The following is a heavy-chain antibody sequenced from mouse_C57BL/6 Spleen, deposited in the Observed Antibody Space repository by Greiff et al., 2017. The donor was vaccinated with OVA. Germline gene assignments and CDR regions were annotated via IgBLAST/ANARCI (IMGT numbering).Heavy chain of an antibody. CDR3: TIYGSSHYFDY. V-gene: IGHV1-15*01. J-gene: IGHJ2*01. Sequence: QVQLKESGAELVRPGASVTLSCKASGYTFTDYEMHWVKQTPVHGLEWIGAIDPETGGTAYNQKFKGKAILTADKSSSTAYMELRSLTSEDSAVYYCTIYGSSHYFDYWGQGTTLTVSS. CDR2: IDPETGGT. D-gene: IGHD1-1*01. CDR1: GYTFTDYE.